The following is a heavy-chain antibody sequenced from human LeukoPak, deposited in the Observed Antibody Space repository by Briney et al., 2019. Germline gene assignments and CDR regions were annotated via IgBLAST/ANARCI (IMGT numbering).Heavy chain of an antibody. V-gene: IGHV1-24*01. CDR3: ATSGIAVAGREGDYYFDY. D-gene: IGHD6-19*01. CDR2: FDPEDGET. J-gene: IGHJ4*02. CDR1: GYTLTELS. Sequence: ASVNVSCKVSGYTLTELSMHWVRQAPGKGLEWMGGFDPEDGETIYAQKFQGRVTMTEDTSTDTAYMELSSLRSEDTAVYYCATSGIAVAGREGDYYFDYWGQGTLVTVSS.